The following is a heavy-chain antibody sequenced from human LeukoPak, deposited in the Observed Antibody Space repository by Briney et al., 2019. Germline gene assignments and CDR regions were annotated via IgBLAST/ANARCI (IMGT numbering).Heavy chain of an antibody. V-gene: IGHV1-2*06. CDR2: INPNRGGT. CDR1: GYTFTGYY. J-gene: IGHJ4*02. D-gene: IGHD2-2*01. CDR3: ARGRGDIVVVPAAVLIDY. Sequence: ASVKVSCKASGYTFTGYYMHWVRQAPGQGLEWMGRINPNRGGTNYAQKIQGRVTMTRDTSISTAYMELSRLRSDDTAVYYCARGRGDIVVVPAAVLIDYRGQGTLVTVSS.